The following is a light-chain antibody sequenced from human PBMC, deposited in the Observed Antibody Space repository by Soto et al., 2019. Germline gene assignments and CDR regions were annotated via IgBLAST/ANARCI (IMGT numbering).Light chain of an antibody. Sequence: DIVVTQSPESLAVSLGERATINCSSSQSLLPSSGHGNCLAWYQQKPGQPPRLLIYWASTRESGVPDRFSGSGSGTDFTLTISSLQAEDVALYYCQQYYSPPWTFGQGTKVEIK. CDR3: QQYYSPPWT. V-gene: IGKV4-1*01. CDR2: WAS. J-gene: IGKJ1*01. CDR1: QSLLPSSGHGNC.